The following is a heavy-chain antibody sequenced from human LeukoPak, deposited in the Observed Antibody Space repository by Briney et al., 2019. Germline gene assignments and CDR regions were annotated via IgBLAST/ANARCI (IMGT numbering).Heavy chain of an antibody. CDR3: ARSLPITLSDTFDI. CDR1: GYSFTNYW. V-gene: IGHV5-10-1*01. CDR2: IDPSDSYT. Sequence: GESLKISGKGSGYSFTNYWIGWVRQMPGKGLEWMGRIDPSDSYTNYSPSFQGHVTISADKSVNTAYLQWSSLRASDTAMYYCARSLPITLSDTFDIWGQGTMVTVSS. D-gene: IGHD2-21*02. J-gene: IGHJ3*02.